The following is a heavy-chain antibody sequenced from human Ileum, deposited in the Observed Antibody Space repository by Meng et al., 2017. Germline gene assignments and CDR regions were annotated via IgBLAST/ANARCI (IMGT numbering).Heavy chain of an antibody. Sequence: VQLVRVWAELGKRGSSGKVSFKASGGTFSSFAISWVRQAPGQGLEWMGGIIPIFGSADYAQKFQGRVTITADKSTSTAYMELSSLRSEDTAVYYCARVAAAGRNWGQGTLVTVSS. V-gene: IGHV1-69*06. D-gene: IGHD6-13*01. J-gene: IGHJ4*02. CDR1: GGTFSSFA. CDR3: ARVAAAGRN. CDR2: IIPIFGSA.